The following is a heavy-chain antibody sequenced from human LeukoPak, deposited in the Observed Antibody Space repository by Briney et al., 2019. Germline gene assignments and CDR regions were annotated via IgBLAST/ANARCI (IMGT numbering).Heavy chain of an antibody. D-gene: IGHD3-22*01. CDR1: GGSIRSGDYY. V-gene: IGHV4-61*08. J-gene: IGHJ4*02. CDR2: IYYSGST. Sequence: PSETLSLTCTVSGGSIRSGDYYWSWIRQPPGKGLEWIGYIYYSGSTNYNPSLKSRVTISVDTSKNQFSLKLSSVTAADTAVYYCARDRNYYDSSGYSLDYWGQGTLVTVSS. CDR3: ARDRNYYDSSGYSLDY.